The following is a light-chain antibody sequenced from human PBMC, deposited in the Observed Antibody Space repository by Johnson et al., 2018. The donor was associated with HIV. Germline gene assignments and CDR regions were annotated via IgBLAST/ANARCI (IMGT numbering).Light chain of an antibody. Sequence: QSVLTQPPSVSAAPRQKVTISCSGSSSNIGINYVSWYQQLPGTAPKLLIYDNTKRPSGISDRFSGSKSGTSATLGITGLQTGDEADFYCGTWDTSLSVYVFGTGTKVTVL. V-gene: IGLV1-51*01. J-gene: IGLJ1*01. CDR2: DNT. CDR3: GTWDTSLSVYV. CDR1: SSNIGINY.